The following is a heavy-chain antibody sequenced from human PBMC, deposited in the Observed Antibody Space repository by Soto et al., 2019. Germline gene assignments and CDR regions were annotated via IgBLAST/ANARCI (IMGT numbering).Heavy chain of an antibody. J-gene: IGHJ6*03. Sequence: SETLSLTCTVSGGSISSYYWSWIRQPPGKGLEWIGYIYYSGSTNYNPSLKSRVTISVDTSKNQFSLKLSSVTAADTAVYYCARGVYGDYDYYYYYPMDVWGKGITVT. CDR3: ARGVYGDYDYYYYYPMDV. D-gene: IGHD4-17*01. CDR1: GGSISSYY. CDR2: IYYSGST. V-gene: IGHV4-59*01.